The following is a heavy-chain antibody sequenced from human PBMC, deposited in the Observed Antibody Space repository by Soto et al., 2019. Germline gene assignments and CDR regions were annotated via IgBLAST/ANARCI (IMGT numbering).Heavy chain of an antibody. CDR2: IYHSGTT. D-gene: IGHD1-1*01. CDR3: AREGGSGTFMGFDY. J-gene: IGHJ4*02. V-gene: IGHV4-4*02. Sequence: SETLSLTCTVSGGSISSNNWWMWVRQSPEKGLEWIGEIYHSGTTNYNPSFNSRVTMSVDKSNNQFSLMLTSVTAEDTAIYYCAREGGSGTFMGFDYWGQGTMVTVSS. CDR1: GGSISSNNW.